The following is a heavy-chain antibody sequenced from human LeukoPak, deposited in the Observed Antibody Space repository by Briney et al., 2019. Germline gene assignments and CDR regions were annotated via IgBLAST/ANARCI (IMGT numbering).Heavy chain of an antibody. CDR2: ISWNSGTI. J-gene: IGHJ5*02. CDR3: ARENRYWLDP. V-gene: IGHV3-9*03. Sequence: GGSLRLSCAASGFTFDDYAMHWVRQAPGKGLEWVSDISWNSGTIGYADSVKGRFTISRDNAKNSLYLQMNSLRAEDMAMYYCARENRYWLDPRGQGTLVTVSS. CDR1: GFTFDDYA. D-gene: IGHD1/OR15-1a*01.